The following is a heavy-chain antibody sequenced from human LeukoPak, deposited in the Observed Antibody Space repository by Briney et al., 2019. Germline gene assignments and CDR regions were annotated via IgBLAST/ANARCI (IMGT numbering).Heavy chain of an antibody. Sequence: PGGSLRLSCAASGFTFSMYWMTWFRQAPGKGLEWVANLKQDGSQTNYVDSVKGRFTISRDNAKKSLYLQMNSLRGEDTAVYYCARGGTYDIWGQGTRVTVSS. CDR2: LKQDGSQT. V-gene: IGHV3-7*01. CDR3: ARGGTYDI. CDR1: GFTFSMYW. J-gene: IGHJ3*02.